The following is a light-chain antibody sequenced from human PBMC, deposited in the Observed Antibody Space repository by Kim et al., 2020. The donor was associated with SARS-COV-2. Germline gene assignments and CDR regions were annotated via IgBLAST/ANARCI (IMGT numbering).Light chain of an antibody. V-gene: IGKV1-39*01. Sequence: DIQMTQSPSSLSASVGDRVTITCRASQSISSYLNWYQQKPGKAPKLLIYAASSLQSGVPSRFSGSGSGTDFTLTISRLEPEDFAVYYCQQCGGSPPWTFGQGTKVDIK. CDR3: QQCGGSPPWT. CDR1: QSISSY. J-gene: IGKJ1*01. CDR2: AAS.